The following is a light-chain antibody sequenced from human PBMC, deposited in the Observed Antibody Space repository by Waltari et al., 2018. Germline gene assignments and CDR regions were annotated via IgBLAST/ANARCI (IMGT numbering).Light chain of an antibody. V-gene: IGLV2-14*01. CDR2: DVT. CDR1: SSDIGDYNY. Sequence: QSALTQPASVSGSPGQSLTISCTGTSSDIGDYNYVSWYQQRPGPAPQLLIFDVTNRPSGVSHRFSGSKSGNTASLTTSGLRADDEAHYNCSSYSTTNTIVFGTGTKVTVL. J-gene: IGLJ1*01. CDR3: SSYSTTNTIV.